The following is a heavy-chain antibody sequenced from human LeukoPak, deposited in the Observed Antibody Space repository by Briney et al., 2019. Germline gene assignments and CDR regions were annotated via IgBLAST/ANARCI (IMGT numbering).Heavy chain of an antibody. D-gene: IGHD1-26*01. J-gene: IGHJ4*02. Sequence: QPGGSLRLSCAASGFTFNRHAMTWVRQPPGKGLEWVSSISRGGGYTYYADSVKGRFTISRDNSKSTLFLRMNSLRSEDTAVYYCAKFVVGATGYFDYWGQGTLVTVSS. CDR1: GFTFNRHA. V-gene: IGHV3-23*01. CDR3: AKFVVGATGYFDY. CDR2: ISRGGGYT.